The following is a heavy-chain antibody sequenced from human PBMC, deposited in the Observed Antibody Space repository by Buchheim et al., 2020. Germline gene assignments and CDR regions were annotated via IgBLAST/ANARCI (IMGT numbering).Heavy chain of an antibody. Sequence: QVQLVESGGGVVQPGRSLRLSCAASGFTFSSYGMHWVRQAPGKGLEWVAVISYDGSNKYYADSVKGRFTISRDNSKNTLYLQMNSLRAEDTAVYYCAKELGELLNYYFDYWGQGTL. D-gene: IGHD3-10*01. CDR3: AKELGELLNYYFDY. J-gene: IGHJ4*02. CDR2: ISYDGSNK. V-gene: IGHV3-30*18. CDR1: GFTFSSYG.